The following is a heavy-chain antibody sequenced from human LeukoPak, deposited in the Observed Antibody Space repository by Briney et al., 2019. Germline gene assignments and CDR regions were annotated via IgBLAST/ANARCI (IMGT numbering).Heavy chain of an antibody. D-gene: IGHD6-19*01. Sequence: SETLSLTCTVSGGSISSSSYYWGWIRQPPGKGLEWIGSIYYSGSTYYNPSLKSRVTISVDTSKNQFSLKLSSVTAADTAVYYCARLGPRIAVAGYYFDYWGQGTLVTVSS. J-gene: IGHJ4*02. CDR2: IYYSGST. V-gene: IGHV4-39*07. CDR1: GGSISSSSYY. CDR3: ARLGPRIAVAGYYFDY.